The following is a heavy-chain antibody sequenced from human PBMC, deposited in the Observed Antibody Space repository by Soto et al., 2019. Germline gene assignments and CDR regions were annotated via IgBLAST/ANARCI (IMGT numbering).Heavy chain of an antibody. D-gene: IGHD3-10*01. J-gene: IGHJ3*02. CDR3: ARDRGYPDSFNI. CDR1: GFNFGPFW. CDR2: INSDGSTI. Sequence: PVGSLRLSCAASGFNFGPFWMHWVRQAPGKGLVWVSHINSDGSTIVYADSVKGRFTISRDNAKSTLFLQMNSLRVEDTAVYYCARDRGYPDSFNIWGQGTMVTVSS. V-gene: IGHV3-74*01.